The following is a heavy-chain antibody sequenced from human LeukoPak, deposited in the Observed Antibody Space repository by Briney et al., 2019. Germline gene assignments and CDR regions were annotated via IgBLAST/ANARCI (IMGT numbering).Heavy chain of an antibody. CDR1: GGSISSYY. V-gene: IGHV4-59*08. D-gene: IGHD6-13*01. CDR3: ARGVYIAAAQYAY. CDR2: IYYSGST. Sequence: SETLSLTCTVSGGSISSYYWSWIRQPPGKGLEWIGYIYYSGSTNYNPSLKSQVTISVDTSKNQFSLKLSSVTAADTAVYYCARGVYIAAAQYAYWGQGTLVTVSS. J-gene: IGHJ4*02.